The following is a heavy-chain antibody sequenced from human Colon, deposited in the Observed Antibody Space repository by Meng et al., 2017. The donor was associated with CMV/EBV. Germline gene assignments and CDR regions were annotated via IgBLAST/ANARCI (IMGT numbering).Heavy chain of an antibody. D-gene: IGHD2-21*01. CDR2: IKDDGSAA. CDR3: SMGHYSGA. CDR1: GFTFRNFW. V-gene: IGHV3-7*01. J-gene: IGHJ5*02. Sequence: GGSLRLSCVASGFTFRNFWMNWFRPAPGTGLEWVANIKDDGSAASYANAVKGRFPISRDNAKDSLYMKMNSLRGEDTAGYYCSMGHYSGAWGQGTLVTVSS.